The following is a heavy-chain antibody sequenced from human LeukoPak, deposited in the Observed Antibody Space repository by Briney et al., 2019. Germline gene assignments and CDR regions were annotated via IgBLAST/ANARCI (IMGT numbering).Heavy chain of an antibody. V-gene: IGHV1-2*02. CDR1: GYTFTGYY. D-gene: IGHD3-22*01. Sequence: GASVKVSCKASGYTFTGYYMHWVRQAPGQGLEWMGWINPNSGGTNYAQKFQGRVTMTRDTSISTAYMELSRLRSDDTAVYYCAGSMIVVAAGLGYWGQGTLVTVSS. CDR3: AGSMIVVAAGLGY. CDR2: INPNSGGT. J-gene: IGHJ4*02.